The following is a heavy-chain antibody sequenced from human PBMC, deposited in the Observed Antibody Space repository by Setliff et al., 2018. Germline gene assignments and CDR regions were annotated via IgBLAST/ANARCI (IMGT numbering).Heavy chain of an antibody. CDR1: GESFSNNY. CDR2: SNHGGST. V-gene: IGHV4-34*01. Sequence: LSLTCSVYGESFSNNYWSWIRQTPGKGLEWIGESNHGGSTTYHPSLKSRLTISVDTSKNQFSLILRSVTAADTAVYYCARGRMRGSCSGPSCTYDPFDIWGQGTPVTVSS. D-gene: IGHD2-2*01. CDR3: ARGRMRGSCSGPSCTYDPFDI. J-gene: IGHJ3*02.